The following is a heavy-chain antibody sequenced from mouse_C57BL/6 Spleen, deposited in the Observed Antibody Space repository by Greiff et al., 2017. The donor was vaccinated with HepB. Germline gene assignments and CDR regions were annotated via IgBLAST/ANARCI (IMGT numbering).Heavy chain of an antibody. Sequence: VKLMESGPGLVAPSQSLSITCTVSGFSLTSYGVDWVRQPPGKGLEWLGVIWGGGSTNYNSALMSRLSISKDNSKSQVFLKMNSLQTDDTAMYYCAKRLYYDYDDYYAMDYWGQGTSVTVSS. J-gene: IGHJ4*01. CDR3: AKRLYYDYDDYYAMDY. CDR1: GFSLTSYG. V-gene: IGHV2-9*01. CDR2: IWGGGST. D-gene: IGHD2-4*01.